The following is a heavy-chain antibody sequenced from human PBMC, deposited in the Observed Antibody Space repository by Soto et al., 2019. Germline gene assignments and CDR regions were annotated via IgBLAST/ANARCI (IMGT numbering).Heavy chain of an antibody. CDR2: IYPGDSDT. J-gene: IGHJ6*02. CDR1: GYSFTTDW. V-gene: IGHV5-51*01. Sequence: PGESLKISCKASGYSFTTDWIGWVRQMPGKGLEWMGIIYPGDSDTRYSPSFQGQVTISADKSISTAYLQWSSLKASDTAMYYCARYWHSYSSIYFRGMDAWGQGTTVTVSS. D-gene: IGHD5-18*01. CDR3: ARYWHSYSSIYFRGMDA.